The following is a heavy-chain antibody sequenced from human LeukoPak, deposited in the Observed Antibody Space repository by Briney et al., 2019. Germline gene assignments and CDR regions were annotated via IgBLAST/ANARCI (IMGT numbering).Heavy chain of an antibody. CDR3: ATRHEYSYPY. J-gene: IGHJ4*02. Sequence: SGGSLRLSCVASGSTFYNYAMHWVRQAPGKGLEYVSAIGGNGDTSYYADSVKGRFTISRDNSKNTVYLQLGSLRTEDMAVYYCATRHEYSYPYWGQGTLVTVSS. V-gene: IGHV3-64*02. D-gene: IGHD5-18*01. CDR1: GSTFYNYA. CDR2: IGGNGDTS.